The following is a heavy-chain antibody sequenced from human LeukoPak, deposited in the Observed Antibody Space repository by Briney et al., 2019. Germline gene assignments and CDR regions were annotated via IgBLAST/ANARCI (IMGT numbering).Heavy chain of an antibody. CDR1: VFLFCSLG. CDR2: IKQDGSEK. J-gene: IGHJ4*02. Sequence: PGGSLRLFCGASVFLFCSLGVNGVPRARGKGVEWVANIKQDGSEKNYVDSVKGRFTISRDITKSSLYLQKNALRHADTAVYYCARVSCAGGSCYSDYWGQRTLLTVFS. V-gene: IGHV3-7*05. CDR3: ARVSCAGGSCYSDY. D-gene: IGHD2-15*01.